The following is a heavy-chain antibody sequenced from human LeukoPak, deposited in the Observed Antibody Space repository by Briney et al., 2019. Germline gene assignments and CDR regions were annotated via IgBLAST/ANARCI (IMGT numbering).Heavy chain of an antibody. CDR1: GYTFTGYY. CDR2: INPNSGGT. D-gene: IGHD3-16*01. J-gene: IGHJ5*02. Sequence: ASVKVSCKASGYTFTGYYMHWVRQAPGQGLEWMGWINPNSGGTNYAQKFQGRVTMTRDTSISTAYMELNRLRSDDTAVYYCARGDDYIWGSAFNWFDPWGQGTLVTVSS. CDR3: ARGDDYIWGSAFNWFDP. V-gene: IGHV1-2*02.